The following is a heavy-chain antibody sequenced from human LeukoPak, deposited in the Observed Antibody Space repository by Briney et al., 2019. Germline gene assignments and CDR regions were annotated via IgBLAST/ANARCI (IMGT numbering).Heavy chain of an antibody. CDR1: GGSFSGYY. CDR2: INHSGST. Sequence: SETLSLTCAVYGGSFSGYYWSWIRQPPGKGLEWIGEINHSGSTNYNPSLKSRVTISVDTSKNQFSLKLSSVTAADTAVYYCARVSSWYWDYYYGMDVWGQGTTVTVSS. V-gene: IGHV4-34*01. D-gene: IGHD6-13*01. CDR3: ARVSSWYWDYYYGMDV. J-gene: IGHJ6*02.